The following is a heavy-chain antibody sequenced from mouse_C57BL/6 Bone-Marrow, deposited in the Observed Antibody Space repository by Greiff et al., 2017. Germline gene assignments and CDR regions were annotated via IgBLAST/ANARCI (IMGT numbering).Heavy chain of an antibody. CDR3: ARRITTVVAPDY. D-gene: IGHD1-1*01. CDR1: GYAFTNYL. V-gene: IGHV1-54*01. J-gene: IGHJ2*01. Sequence: VQLQQSGAELVRPGTSVKVSCKASGYAFTNYLIEWVKQRPGQGLEWIGVINPGSGGTNYNEKFKGKATLTADKSSSTAYMQLSSLTSEDSAVYFCARRITTVVAPDYWGQGTTLTVSS. CDR2: INPGSGGT.